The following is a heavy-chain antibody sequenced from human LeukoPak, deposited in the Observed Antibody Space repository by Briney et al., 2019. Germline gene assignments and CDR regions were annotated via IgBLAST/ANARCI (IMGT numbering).Heavy chain of an antibody. CDR2: ISSSSSSTI. Sequence: GGSLRLSCAASGFTFSSYSMNWVRQAPGKGLEWVSYISSSSSSTIYYADSVKGRFTISRDNAKNSLYLQMNSLRAEDTAVYYCARSALDIVVVVAATNYFDYWGQGTLVTVSS. CDR1: GFTFSSYS. V-gene: IGHV3-48*01. J-gene: IGHJ4*02. D-gene: IGHD2-15*01. CDR3: ARSALDIVVVVAATNYFDY.